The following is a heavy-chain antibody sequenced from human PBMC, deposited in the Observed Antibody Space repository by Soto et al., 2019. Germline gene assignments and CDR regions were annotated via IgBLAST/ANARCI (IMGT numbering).Heavy chain of an antibody. V-gene: IGHV3-30-3*01. CDR2: ISYDGSNK. CDR3: ASKNYDSSGYGAFDI. J-gene: IGHJ3*02. Sequence: GGSLRLSCAASGFTFSSYAMHWIRQAPGKGLEWVAVISYDGSNKYYADSVKRRFTISRDNSKNTLYLQMNSLGAEDTAVYYCASKNYDSSGYGAFDIWGQGTMVTVSS. D-gene: IGHD3-22*01. CDR1: GFTFSSYA.